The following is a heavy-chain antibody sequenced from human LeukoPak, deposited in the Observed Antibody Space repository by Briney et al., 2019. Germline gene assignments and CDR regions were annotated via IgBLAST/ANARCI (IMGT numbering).Heavy chain of an antibody. J-gene: IGHJ6*03. Sequence: SETLSLTCTVSGGSISSYYWSWIRQPPGKGLEWIGYIYYSGSTYYNPSLRSRVTISVDTSKNQFSLKPSSVTAADTAVYYCARSSEGRYYYDSSGFSYYYYYMDVWGKGTTVTISS. CDR3: ARSSEGRYYYDSSGFSYYYYYMDV. V-gene: IGHV4-59*01. CDR1: GGSISSYY. CDR2: IYYSGST. D-gene: IGHD3-22*01.